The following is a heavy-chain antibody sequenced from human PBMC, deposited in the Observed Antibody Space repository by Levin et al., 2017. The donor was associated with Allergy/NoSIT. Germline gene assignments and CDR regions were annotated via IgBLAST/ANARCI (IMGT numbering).Heavy chain of an antibody. Sequence: PGGSLRLSCAASGFTFSSYAMHWVRQAPGKGLEWVAVISYDGSNKYYADSVKGRFTISRDNSKNTLYLQMNSLRAEDTAVYYCARKQAFGDYALDYWGQGTLVTVSS. J-gene: IGHJ4*02. CDR2: ISYDGSNK. D-gene: IGHD4-17*01. V-gene: IGHV3-30*04. CDR1: GFTFSSYA. CDR3: ARKQAFGDYALDY.